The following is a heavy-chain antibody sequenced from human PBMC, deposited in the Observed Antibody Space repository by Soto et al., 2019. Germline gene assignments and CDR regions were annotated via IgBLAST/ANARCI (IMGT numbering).Heavy chain of an antibody. CDR3: ASPSRLLGWSAIGYFDD. D-gene: IGHD2-15*01. CDR2: FDPEDGET. V-gene: IGHV1-24*01. Sequence: ASVKVSCKVSGYTLTELSMHWVRQAPGKGLEWMGGFDPEDGETIYAQKFQGRVTMTEDTSTDTAYMELSSLRSEDTAVYYCASPSRLLGWSAIGYFDDWGKGTLVTVSS. J-gene: IGHJ4*02. CDR1: GYTLTELS.